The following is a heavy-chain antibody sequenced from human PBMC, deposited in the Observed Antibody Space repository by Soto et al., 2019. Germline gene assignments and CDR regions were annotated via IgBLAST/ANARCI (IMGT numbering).Heavy chain of an antibody. CDR3: ARTTYCSGGSCYSAFDI. CDR1: GYTLTSYG. Sequence: GASVKVSCKASGYTLTSYGISWVRQAPGQGLEWMGWISAYNGNTNYAQKLQGRVTMTTDTSTSTAYMELRSLRSDDTAVYYCARTTYCSGGSCYSAFDIWGQGTMVTVSS. J-gene: IGHJ3*02. D-gene: IGHD2-15*01. V-gene: IGHV1-18*01. CDR2: ISAYNGNT.